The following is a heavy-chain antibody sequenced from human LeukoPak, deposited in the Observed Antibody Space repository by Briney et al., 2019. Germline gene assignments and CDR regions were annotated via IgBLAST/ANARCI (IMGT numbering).Heavy chain of an antibody. Sequence: SQTLSLTCAISGDSVSSNSAAWNWIRQSPSRGLEWLGRTYYRSKWYNDYAVSVKSRITINPDTSKNQFSLQLNSVTPEDTAVYYCARPYYYGSGSYYNWFDPWGQGTLVTVSS. J-gene: IGHJ5*02. CDR2: TYYRSKWYN. CDR3: ARPYYYGSGSYYNWFDP. CDR1: GDSVSSNSAA. V-gene: IGHV6-1*01. D-gene: IGHD3-10*01.